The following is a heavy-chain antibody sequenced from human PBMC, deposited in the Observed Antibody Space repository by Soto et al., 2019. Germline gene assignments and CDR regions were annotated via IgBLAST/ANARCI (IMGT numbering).Heavy chain of an antibody. J-gene: IGHJ6*03. CDR3: ASDSHSQQPILRWGGGYMDV. CDR2: IYFSGST. Sequence: QLQLQESGPGLVKPSQTLSLACAVSGGSISNGGYYWSWIRQHPGKGLEWIGSIYFSGSTYYNPSLKRRVTISVATPKNQFSLKLNSVTAAETAVYYCASDSHSQQPILRWGGGYMDVWGKGTTVTVSS. CDR1: GGSISNGGYY. D-gene: IGHD6-13*01. V-gene: IGHV4-31*11.